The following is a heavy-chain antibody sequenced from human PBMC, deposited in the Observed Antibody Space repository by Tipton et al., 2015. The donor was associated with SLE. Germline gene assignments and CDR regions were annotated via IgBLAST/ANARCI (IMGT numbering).Heavy chain of an antibody. CDR1: GFTFTDYA. J-gene: IGHJ4*02. Sequence: GSLRLSCAASGFTFTDYAMSWVRQAPGKGPEWVSGISRRSGDHTYYADSVKGRFTISRDTSKNTLYLQMNSLRAEDTAVYYCAKDTDFDYWGQGSLVTVSS. V-gene: IGHV3-23*01. CDR3: AKDTDFDY. CDR2: ISRRSGDHT.